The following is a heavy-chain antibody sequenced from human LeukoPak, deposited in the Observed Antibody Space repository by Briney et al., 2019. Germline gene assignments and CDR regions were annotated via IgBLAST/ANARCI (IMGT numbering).Heavy chain of an antibody. J-gene: IGHJ3*02. CDR2: LSGRGDST. V-gene: IGHV3-23*01. CDR3: ARGGRGSAAVVAPRSFDI. CDR1: GFTFSTFA. Sequence: GGSLRLSCAASGFTFSTFAMHWVRQAPGKGLEWVSSLSGRGDSTHYADSVKGRFIISRDISKNTLYLQMNSLRAEDSALYYCARGGRGSAAVVAPRSFDIWGQGTMVTVSS. D-gene: IGHD3-22*01.